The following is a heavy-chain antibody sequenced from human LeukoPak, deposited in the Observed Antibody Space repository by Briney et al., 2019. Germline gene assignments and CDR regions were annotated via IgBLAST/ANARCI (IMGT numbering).Heavy chain of an antibody. D-gene: IGHD2-2*01. CDR3: ARVGSSSKYYYYMDV. Sequence: GGSLRLSCAASGFTFSSYTMNWVRQAPGKGLEWVSYITSSGSTVYYADSVKGRFTISRDNAKNSLYLQMQSPTAGDTAVYFCARVGSSSKYYYYMDVWGKGTTVTVSS. J-gene: IGHJ6*03. CDR1: GFTFSSYT. CDR2: ITSSGSTV. V-gene: IGHV3-48*04.